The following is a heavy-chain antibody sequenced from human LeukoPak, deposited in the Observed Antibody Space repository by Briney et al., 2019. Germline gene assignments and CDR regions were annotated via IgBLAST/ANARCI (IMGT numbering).Heavy chain of an antibody. D-gene: IGHD3-22*01. Sequence: PSETLSLTCTVSGGSISSYYWSWIRQPPGKGLEWIGYIYYSGSTNYNPSLKSRVTISVDTSKNQFSLKLSSVTAADTAVYYCARVKVAGYYDSSGYLGYWGQGTLVTVSS. CDR2: IYYSGST. V-gene: IGHV4-59*01. J-gene: IGHJ4*02. CDR1: GGSISSYY. CDR3: ARVKVAGYYDSSGYLGY.